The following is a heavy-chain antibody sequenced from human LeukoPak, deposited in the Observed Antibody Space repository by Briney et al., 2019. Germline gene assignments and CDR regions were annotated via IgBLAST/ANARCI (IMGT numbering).Heavy chain of an antibody. Sequence: PGGSLRLSCAASGFTFSSNEIHWVRQAPGKGLEWVSYISSSGGIIYYADSVKGRFTISRDNAKDSLCLQMNSPRDEDTAVYYCARENIVVVTAIRDAFDIWGQGTMVTVSS. D-gene: IGHD2-21*02. CDR1: GFTFSSNE. V-gene: IGHV3-48*02. J-gene: IGHJ3*02. CDR3: ARENIVVVTAIRDAFDI. CDR2: ISSSGGII.